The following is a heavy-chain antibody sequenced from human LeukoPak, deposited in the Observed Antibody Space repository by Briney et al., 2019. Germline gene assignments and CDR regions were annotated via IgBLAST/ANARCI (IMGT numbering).Heavy chain of an antibody. CDR3: ASPMVRGVEWVYPGNNYGMDV. Sequence: PGGSLRLSCAASGFTFSSYAMSWVRQAPGKGLEWVSAISGSGGSTYYADSVKGRFTISRDNSKNTLYLQMNSLRAEGTAVYYCASPMVRGVEWVYPGNNYGMDVWGQGTTVTVSS. D-gene: IGHD3-10*01. V-gene: IGHV3-23*01. J-gene: IGHJ6*02. CDR2: ISGSGGST. CDR1: GFTFSSYA.